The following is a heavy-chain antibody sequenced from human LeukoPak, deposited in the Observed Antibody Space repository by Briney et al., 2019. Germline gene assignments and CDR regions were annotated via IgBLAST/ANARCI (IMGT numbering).Heavy chain of an antibody. CDR3: ARDFGSGPDY. CDR1: GFTFSSYA. V-gene: IGHV3-30-3*01. CDR2: ISYDGSNK. D-gene: IGHD2-15*01. J-gene: IGHJ4*02. Sequence: GGSLRLSCAAPGFTFSSYAMHWVRQAPGKGLEWVAVISYDGSNKYYADSVKGRFTISRDNSKNTLYLQMNSLRAEDTAVYYCARDFGSGPDYWGQGTLVTVSS.